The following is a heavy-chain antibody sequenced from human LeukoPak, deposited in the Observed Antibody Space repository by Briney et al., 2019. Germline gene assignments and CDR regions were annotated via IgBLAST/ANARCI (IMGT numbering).Heavy chain of an antibody. Sequence: ASMKVSCKASGYTFTGYYMHWVRQAPGQGLEWMGWINPNSGGTNYAQKFQGRVTMTRDTSISTAYMELSRLRSDDTAVYYCAKVDTAMKGDVYYFDYWGQGTLVTVSS. V-gene: IGHV1-2*02. D-gene: IGHD5-18*01. CDR1: GYTFTGYY. CDR3: AKVDTAMKGDVYYFDY. CDR2: INPNSGGT. J-gene: IGHJ4*02.